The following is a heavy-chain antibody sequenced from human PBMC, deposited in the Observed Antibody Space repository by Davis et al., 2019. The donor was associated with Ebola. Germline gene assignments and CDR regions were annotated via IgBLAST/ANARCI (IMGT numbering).Heavy chain of an antibody. Sequence: SETLSLTCAVYARSFSAYYWSCIRQPPGKRLEWMGEINHSGSTNYNPSLKSRVTISVDTSKNQFSLKLSSVTAADTAVYYCARGVGATTGWFDPWGQGTLVTVSS. CDR3: ARGVGATTGWFDP. CDR2: INHSGST. CDR1: ARSFSAYY. D-gene: IGHD1-26*01. J-gene: IGHJ5*02. V-gene: IGHV4-34*01.